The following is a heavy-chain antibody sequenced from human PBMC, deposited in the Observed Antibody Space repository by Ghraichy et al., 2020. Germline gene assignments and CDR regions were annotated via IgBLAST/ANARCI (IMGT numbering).Heavy chain of an antibody. CDR1: GFTFDDYA. V-gene: IGHV3-9*01. J-gene: IGHJ3*02. Sequence: LSLTCAASGFTFDDYAMHWVRQAPGKGLEWVSGISWNSGSIGYADSVKGRFTISRDNAKNSLYLQMNSLRAEDTALYYCAKDIGYSGSYKGNAFDIWGQGTMVTVSS. CDR3: AKDIGYSGSYKGNAFDI. CDR2: ISWNSGSI. D-gene: IGHD1-26*01.